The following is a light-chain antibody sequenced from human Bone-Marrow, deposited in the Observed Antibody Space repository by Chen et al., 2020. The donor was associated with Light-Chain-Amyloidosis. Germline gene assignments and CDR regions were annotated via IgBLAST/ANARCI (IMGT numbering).Light chain of an antibody. CDR1: NIGSTS. J-gene: IGLJ3*02. V-gene: IGLV3-21*02. CDR2: DDS. CDR3: QVWDRSSDRPV. Sequence: SYVLTPPSSVSVAPGQTATIACGGNNIGSTSVHWYQKTPGQAPLLVVYDDSDRPSGIPERLSGSNSGNAATLTISRVEAGDEADYYCQVWDRSSDRPVFGGGTKLTVL.